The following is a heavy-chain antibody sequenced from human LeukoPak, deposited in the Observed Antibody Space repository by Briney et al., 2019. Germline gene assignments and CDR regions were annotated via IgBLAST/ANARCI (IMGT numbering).Heavy chain of an antibody. CDR3: ARGIAVAGPYVDY. CDR1: GYTFTGYY. D-gene: IGHD6-19*01. Sequence: GASVKVSCKASGYTFTGYYMHWVRQPPGQGLEWMGWINPNSGGTNYAQKFQGRVTMTRDTSISTAYMELSRLRSDDTAVYYCARGIAVAGPYVDYWGQGTLVTVSS. J-gene: IGHJ4*02. V-gene: IGHV1-2*02. CDR2: INPNSGGT.